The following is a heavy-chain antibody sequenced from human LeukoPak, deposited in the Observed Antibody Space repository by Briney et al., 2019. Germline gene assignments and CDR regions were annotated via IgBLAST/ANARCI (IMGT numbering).Heavy chain of an antibody. D-gene: IGHD3-9*01. CDR1: GGSISSSAYH. CDR3: ARRTTYFGWRPSESPSCFDY. CDR2: IHIGGST. J-gene: IGHJ4*02. Sequence: SETLSLTCTVSGGSISSSAYHWGWIRQPPGKGLEWIGSIHIGGSTYYNPSFKSRVTISVDTSKNQFSLKLRSVTAADTAMYYCARRTTYFGWRPSESPSCFDYWGQGTLVTVSS. V-gene: IGHV4-39*01.